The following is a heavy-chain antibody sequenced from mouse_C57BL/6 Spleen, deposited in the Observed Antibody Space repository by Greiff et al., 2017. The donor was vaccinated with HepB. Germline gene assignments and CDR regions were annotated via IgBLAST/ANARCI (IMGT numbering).Heavy chain of an antibody. CDR3: ARGGNYYGSSHLAWFAY. CDR1: GYTFTSYW. J-gene: IGHJ3*01. D-gene: IGHD1-1*01. Sequence: QVQLKQPGAELVRPGTSVKLSCKASGYTFTSYWMHWVKQRPGQGLEWIGVIDPSDSYTNYNQKFKGKATLTVDTSSSTAYMQLSSLTSEDSAVYYCARGGNYYGSSHLAWFAYWGQGTLVTVSA. CDR2: IDPSDSYT. V-gene: IGHV1-59*01.